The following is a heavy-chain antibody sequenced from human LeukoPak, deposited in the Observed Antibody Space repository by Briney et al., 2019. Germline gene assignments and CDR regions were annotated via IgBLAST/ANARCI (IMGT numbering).Heavy chain of an antibody. V-gene: IGHV3-15*04. J-gene: IGHJ6*02. Sequence: GGSPRLSCAASGFTFNYAWMSWVRQVPGKGLEWVGQTVSEIDGGTTDYATPVKGRFTISRDDSKSTLYLQMNSLKIGDAAVYYCTTDEDWNYARKDVWGQGATVIVSS. CDR3: TTDEDWNYARKDV. CDR1: GFTFNYAW. D-gene: IGHD1-7*01. CDR2: TVSEIDGGTT.